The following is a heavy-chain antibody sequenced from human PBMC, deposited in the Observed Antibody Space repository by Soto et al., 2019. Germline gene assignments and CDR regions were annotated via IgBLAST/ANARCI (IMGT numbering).Heavy chain of an antibody. CDR3: ARDPYGGYIFDS. D-gene: IGHD5-12*01. J-gene: IGHJ4*02. CDR2: ISFDGANI. Sequence: QVQLVESGGGVVQPGTSLRLSCAASGFLFRNYAMHWVRQSPAKGLEWLAVISFDGANIFYAGAAKGRFTISRDNSKQTLNLQLDRLRPEDTGVYFCARDPYGGYIFDSWGQGTQVTLSS. V-gene: IGHV3-30-3*01. CDR1: GFLFRNYA.